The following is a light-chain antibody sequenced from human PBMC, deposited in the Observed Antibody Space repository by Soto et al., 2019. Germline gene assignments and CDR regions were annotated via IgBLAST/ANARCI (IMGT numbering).Light chain of an antibody. V-gene: IGKV3-20*01. CDR3: QQYVTSSPRT. CDR1: HTMSSSY. J-gene: IGKJ1*01. CDR2: GIS. Sequence: EIVLTQSPGTLALSPGERATLSCRASHTMSSSYLAWYQQKPGQAPRLLMYGISRRATGIPDRFSGSGSGTHLTITNTSVETEDFAVYYCQQYVTSSPRTFGQGTKVAI.